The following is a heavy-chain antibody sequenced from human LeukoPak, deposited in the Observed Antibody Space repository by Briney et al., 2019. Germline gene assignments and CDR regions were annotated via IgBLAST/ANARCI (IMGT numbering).Heavy chain of an antibody. CDR3: GRDLGGRSGY. D-gene: IGHD1-26*01. J-gene: IGHJ4*02. Sequence: GGSLRLSCAASGFTFDDYAMHWVRQAPGKGLEWVSGISWNSGSIGYADSVKGRFTISRDNAKNSLYLQMNSLRAEDTAVYYCGRDLGGRSGYWGQGTLVTVSS. CDR2: ISWNSGSI. V-gene: IGHV3-9*01. CDR1: GFTFDDYA.